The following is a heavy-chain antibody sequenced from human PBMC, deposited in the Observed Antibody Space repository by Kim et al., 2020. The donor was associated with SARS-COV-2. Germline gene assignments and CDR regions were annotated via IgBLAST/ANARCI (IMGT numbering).Heavy chain of an antibody. J-gene: IGHJ6*02. D-gene: IGHD1-26*01. V-gene: IGHV3-33*01. CDR1: GFTFSSYG. CDR3: AREGLVGAIGGIDV. Sequence: GGSLRLSCAASGFTFSSYGMHCVRQAPGKGLEGVAVIWYDGSNKYYADSVKGRFTISRDNSKNTLYLQMNSLRAEDTAVYYCAREGLVGAIGGIDVWGQG. CDR2: IWYDGSNK.